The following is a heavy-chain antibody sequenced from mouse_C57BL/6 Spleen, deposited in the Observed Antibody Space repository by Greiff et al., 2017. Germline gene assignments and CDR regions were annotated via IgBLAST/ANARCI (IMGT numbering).Heavy chain of an antibody. CDR3: ASGTTVVSDYYAMDY. CDR2: ISYDGSN. D-gene: IGHD1-1*01. Sequence: EVQLQESGPGLVKPSQSLSLTCSVTGYSITSGYYWNWIRQFPGNKLEWMGYISYDGSNNYNPSLKNRISITRDTSKNQFFLKLNSVTTEDTATYYCASGTTVVSDYYAMDYWGQGTSVTVSS. V-gene: IGHV3-6*01. J-gene: IGHJ4*01. CDR1: GYSITSGYY.